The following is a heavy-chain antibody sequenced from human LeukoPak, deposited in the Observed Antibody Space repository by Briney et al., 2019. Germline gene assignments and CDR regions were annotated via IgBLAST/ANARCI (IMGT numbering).Heavy chain of an antibody. V-gene: IGHV3-49*03. D-gene: IGHD4-23*01. CDR3: TRDLSNMVVTPVGY. Sequence: GGSLRLSCTVSGFTFGDYAMSWFRQAPGKGLEWVGFIRSKAYGGTTEYAASVKGRFTISRDDSKSIAYLQMNSLKTEDTAVYYCTRDLSNMVVTPVGYWGQGTLVTVSS. CDR1: GFTFGDYA. J-gene: IGHJ4*02. CDR2: IRSKAYGGTT.